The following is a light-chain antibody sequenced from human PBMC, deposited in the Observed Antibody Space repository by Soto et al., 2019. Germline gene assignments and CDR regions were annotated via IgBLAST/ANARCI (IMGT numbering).Light chain of an antibody. V-gene: IGLV1-44*01. Sequence: QSAMTQPPSASGTPGQRVTISCSGSCSNIGSNTVNWYQHLPGTAPKLLMHGNNQRPSGVPDRFSGSKSGTSASLAISGLQSEDEADYYCAAWDDSLSGYVFGTGTKVTVL. CDR2: GNN. CDR3: AAWDDSLSGYV. CDR1: CSNIGSNT. J-gene: IGLJ1*01.